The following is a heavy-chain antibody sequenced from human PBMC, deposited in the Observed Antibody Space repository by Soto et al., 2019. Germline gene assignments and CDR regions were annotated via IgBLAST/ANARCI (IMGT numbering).Heavy chain of an antibody. V-gene: IGHV1-18*01. D-gene: IGHD1-26*01. J-gene: IGHJ6*02. Sequence: QVQLVQSGAEVKKPGASVKVSCKASGYTFTSYGISWVRQAPGQGLEWMGWISAYNGNTNYAQKLQGRVTMTTDTHTNTXXMELRSLRADATAVYYCARDGIVGATTFYYYGIDVWGQGTTVTVSS. CDR3: ARDGIVGATTFYYYGIDV. CDR2: ISAYNGNT. CDR1: GYTFTSYG.